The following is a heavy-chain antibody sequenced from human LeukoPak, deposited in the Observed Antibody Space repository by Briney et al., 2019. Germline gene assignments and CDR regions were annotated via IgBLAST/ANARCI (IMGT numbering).Heavy chain of an antibody. CDR1: GASVSSYY. J-gene: IGHJ5*02. CDR2: IYYSGST. V-gene: IGHV4-59*02. CDR3: ARGRRGYCSSTSCYSSFDP. Sequence: SETLSLTCTVSGASVSSYYWSWIRQPPGKGLEWIGYIYYSGSTNYSPSLKSRVTISVDTSKNQFSLKLSSVTAADTAVYYCARGRRGYCSSTSCYSSFDPWGQGTLVTVSS. D-gene: IGHD2-2*01.